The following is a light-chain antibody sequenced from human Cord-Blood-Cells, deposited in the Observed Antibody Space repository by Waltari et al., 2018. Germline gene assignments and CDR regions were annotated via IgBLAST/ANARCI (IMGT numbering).Light chain of an antibody. Sequence: EIVMTQSPATLSVSPGERATLSCRASQSVSSNLAWYQQKPGQAPRLLIYGASTRATGIPARFSCSGSGTEFTLTISSLQSEEFAVYYCQQYKNWPLTFGGGTKVEIK. CDR2: GAS. CDR1: QSVSSN. CDR3: QQYKNWPLT. V-gene: IGKV3-15*01. J-gene: IGKJ4*01.